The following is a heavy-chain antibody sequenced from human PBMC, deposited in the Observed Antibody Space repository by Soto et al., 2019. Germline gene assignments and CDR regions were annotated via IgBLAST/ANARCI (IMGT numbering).Heavy chain of an antibody. CDR3: ASLGPWFGEPWRGQDFDF. CDR1: GYSVTSYY. Sequence: QVQLVQSGAEVRKPGASVKVSCKASGYSVTSYYIHWVRQAPGQGLEWMGIINPSGDTTTYAQRFPGRVNMTRDTSTNTIFTGRNSLTSEDTAVYFCASLGPWFGEPWRGQDFDFWGQGTLVTVSS. CDR2: INPSGDTT. V-gene: IGHV1-46*03. J-gene: IGHJ4*02. D-gene: IGHD3-10*01.